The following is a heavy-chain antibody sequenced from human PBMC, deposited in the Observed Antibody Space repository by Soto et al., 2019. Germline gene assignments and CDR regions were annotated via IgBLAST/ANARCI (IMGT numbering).Heavy chain of an antibody. CDR1: GVPFSSYA. J-gene: IGHJ4*02. CDR3: ARGSHSPGIAVAGYYY. CDR2: IIPIFGTP. Sequence: SVKVSCKAYGVPFSSYAISWVRQAPGQVLEWMGGIIPIFGTPNYAQKFQGRVTITADESTTTAYLELSSLTSEDTAMYYCARGSHSPGIAVAGYYYWGQGTLVTVSS. D-gene: IGHD6-19*01. V-gene: IGHV1-69*13.